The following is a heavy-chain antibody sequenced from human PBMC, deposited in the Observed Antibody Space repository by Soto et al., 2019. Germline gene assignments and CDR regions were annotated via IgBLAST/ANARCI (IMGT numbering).Heavy chain of an antibody. D-gene: IGHD3-16*01. CDR3: ARPHGFFTEGYYFDC. CDR1: GGSISSSSYY. J-gene: IGHJ4*02. V-gene: IGHV4-39*01. Sequence: QLQLQESGPGLVKPSETLSLTCTVSGGSISSSSYYWGWIRQPPGKGLEWIGSIYYSGSTYYNPSLKSRVTISVDTSKNQFSLKLSSVTAADTAVYYCARPHGFFTEGYYFDCWGQGTLVTVSS. CDR2: IYYSGST.